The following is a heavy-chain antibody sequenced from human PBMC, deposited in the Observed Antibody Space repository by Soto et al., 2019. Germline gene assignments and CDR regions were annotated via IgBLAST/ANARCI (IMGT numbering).Heavy chain of an antibody. CDR1: GGSISSYY. D-gene: IGHD3-10*01. CDR2: IYYSGST. J-gene: IGHJ6*02. CDR3: ASTYGSGSYYSYYYGMDV. V-gene: IGHV4-59*01. Sequence: QVQLQESGPGLVKPSETLSLTCTVSGGSISSYYWSWIRQPPGKGLEWIGYIYYSGSTNYNPSLKRRVPIPVDTSNNQFSLKLSSVTAADTAVYCCASTYGSGSYYSYYYGMDVWGQGTTVTVSS.